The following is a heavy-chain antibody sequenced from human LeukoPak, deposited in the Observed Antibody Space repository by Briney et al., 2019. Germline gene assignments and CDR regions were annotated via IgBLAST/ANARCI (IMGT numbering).Heavy chain of an antibody. CDR1: GFTFSAYA. CDR3: GRSTLETHYFDL. CDR2: LKSDGRST. V-gene: IGHV3-74*01. D-gene: IGHD1-1*01. Sequence: GGSLRLSCEASGFTFSAYAMTWVRQAPGKGLVWVSQLKSDGRSTKYADSVKGRFTISRDDAKNTLYLQMTSLRVEDTAIYFCGRSTLETHYFDLWGQGTLVTVSA. J-gene: IGHJ4*02.